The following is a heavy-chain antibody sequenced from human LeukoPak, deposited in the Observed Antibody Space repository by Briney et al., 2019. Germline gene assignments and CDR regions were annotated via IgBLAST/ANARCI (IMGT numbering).Heavy chain of an antibody. J-gene: IGHJ4*02. V-gene: IGHV3-23*01. CDR1: GFTFRKYA. D-gene: IGHD2-2*02. CDR2: ISGGVVST. CDR3: AKEIYCSSTNCHNSPLE. Sequence: GGSLRLSCPSSGFTFRKYAMTWVRPAPDKGLAGVSGISGGVVSTYYADSVQGRFTISRDNSKNTLYLKMNSLRAEDTALYYCAKEIYCSSTNCHNSPLEWGQGTLVTVSS.